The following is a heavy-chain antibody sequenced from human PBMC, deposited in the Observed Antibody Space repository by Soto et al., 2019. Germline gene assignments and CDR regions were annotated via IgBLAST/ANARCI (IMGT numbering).Heavy chain of an antibody. CDR2: ISSSSSYI. CDR1: GFTFSSYS. D-gene: IGHD3-22*01. CDR3: ARHQVTMIVVVTPCSCDI. V-gene: IGHV3-21*01. J-gene: IGHJ3*02. Sequence: EVQLVESGGGLVKPGGSLRLSCAASGFTFSSYSMNWVRQAPGKGLEWVSSISSSSSYIYYADSVKGRFTISRDNAKNSLYLQINSLRAEDTAVYYCARHQVTMIVVVTPCSCDIWGQGTMVTVSS.